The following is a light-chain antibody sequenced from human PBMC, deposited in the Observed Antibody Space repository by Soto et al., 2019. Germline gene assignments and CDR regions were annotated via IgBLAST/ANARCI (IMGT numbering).Light chain of an antibody. V-gene: IGKV1-39*01. Sequence: DIQMTQSPSSLSASIGDRVNITCRAGQSISSYLNWYQQKPGKAPKLLIYAASSLQSGVPSRFSGSGSGTDFTLTISSLQPEDFATYYCQQSYSTPRTFGGGTKVDIK. J-gene: IGKJ4*01. CDR2: AAS. CDR3: QQSYSTPRT. CDR1: QSISSY.